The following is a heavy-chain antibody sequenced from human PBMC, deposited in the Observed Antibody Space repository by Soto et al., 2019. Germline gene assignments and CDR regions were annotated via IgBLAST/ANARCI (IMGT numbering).Heavy chain of an antibody. CDR2: ISYDGSNK. V-gene: IGHV3-30*03. CDR3: ARDLRGWVH. CDR1: GFTFSSYG. J-gene: IGHJ4*02. D-gene: IGHD1-26*01. Sequence: PGGSLRLSCAASGFTFSSYGMHWVRQAPGKGLEWVAVISYDGSNKYYADSVKGRFTISRDNSKNTLYLQMNSLRAEDTAVYYCARDLRGWVHWGQGTLVTVSS.